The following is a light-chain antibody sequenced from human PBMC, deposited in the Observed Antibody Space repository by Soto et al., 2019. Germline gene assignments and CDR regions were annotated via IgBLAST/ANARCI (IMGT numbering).Light chain of an antibody. V-gene: IGKV1-6*01. J-gene: IGKJ1*01. CDR2: GAS. CDR3: LQDINYPWT. CDR1: QGIGNA. Sequence: AIQMTQSPSSLSAVGDRVTISCRASQGIGNALGWYQQKPGKPPKVLIYGASNLQSGVPPRFSGSGSGTDFTLAISSLQPEDSETYYCLQDINYPWTFGQGTKVEI.